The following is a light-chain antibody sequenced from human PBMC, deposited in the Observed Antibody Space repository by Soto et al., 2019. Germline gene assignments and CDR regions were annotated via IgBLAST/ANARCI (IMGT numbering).Light chain of an antibody. CDR1: AFISKW. V-gene: IGKV1-5*03. J-gene: IGKJ1*01. CDR2: QAS. Sequence: DIQITQSPSTLSASVGDRVTITCRASAFISKWLAWYQQKPGTAPKLLIYQASSLESGVPSRFSGSGSGTEFTLTITILQPDDFATYYCQHYNSYLETFGQGTKVEIK. CDR3: QHYNSYLET.